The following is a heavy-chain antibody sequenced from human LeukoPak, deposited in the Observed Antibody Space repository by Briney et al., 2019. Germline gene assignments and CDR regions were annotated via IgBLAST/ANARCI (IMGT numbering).Heavy chain of an antibody. CDR3: ARDGKDVLLWFGELLGYYYYGMDV. CDR1: GFTFSSYA. D-gene: IGHD3-10*01. V-gene: IGHV3-30-3*01. Sequence: QPGRSLRLSCAASGFTFSSYAMHWVRQAPGKGLEWVAVISYDGSNKYYADSVKGRFTISRDNSKNTLYLQMNSLRAEDTAVYYCARDGKDVLLWFGELLGYYYYGMDVWGQGTTVTVSS. CDR2: ISYDGSNK. J-gene: IGHJ6*02.